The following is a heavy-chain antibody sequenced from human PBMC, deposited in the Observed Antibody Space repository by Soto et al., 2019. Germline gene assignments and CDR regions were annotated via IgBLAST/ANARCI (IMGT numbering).Heavy chain of an antibody. CDR1: GGTFSSYT. Sequence: QVQLVQSGAEVKKPGSSVKVSCKASGGTFSSYTISWVRQAPGQGLEWMGRIIPILVIANYAQKFQGRVTITGDKSQSTAYRELSSLRFEDTAVYYFAMAYCSSTSCYREYWGQGTLVTVSS. CDR2: IIPILVIA. D-gene: IGHD2-2*02. J-gene: IGHJ4*02. V-gene: IGHV1-69*02. CDR3: AMAYCSSTSCYREY.